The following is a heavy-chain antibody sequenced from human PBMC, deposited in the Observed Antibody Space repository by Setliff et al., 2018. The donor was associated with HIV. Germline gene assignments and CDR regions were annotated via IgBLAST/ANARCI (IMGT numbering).Heavy chain of an antibody. V-gene: IGHV3-53*01. CDR2: INYSGSA. CDR1: GFTVSSNY. CDR3: AREGRGYSHGNGHY. Sequence: GGSLRLSCAASGFTVSSNYMTWVRQAPGKGLEWVSVINYSGSAKYADSVKGRFTISRDSSKNTVFLQMNSLRAEDTAVYYCAREGRGYSHGNGHYWGQGTLVTVSS. J-gene: IGHJ4*02. D-gene: IGHD5-18*01.